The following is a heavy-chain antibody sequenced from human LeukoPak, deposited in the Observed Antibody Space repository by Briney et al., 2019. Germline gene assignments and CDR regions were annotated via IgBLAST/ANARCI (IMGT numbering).Heavy chain of an antibody. CDR3: VKDDSYYYDRTTYVA. CDR2: IYGGGNT. Sequence: GGSLRLSCAASGFTVSYNYMTWVRQAPGKGLEWVSVIYGGGNTYYADSVKGRFTISRDNSKNTLYLQMSSLRGEDTAVYYCVKDDSYYYDRTTYVAWGQGTLVTVSS. D-gene: IGHD3-22*01. V-gene: IGHV3-66*01. CDR1: GFTVSYNY. J-gene: IGHJ5*02.